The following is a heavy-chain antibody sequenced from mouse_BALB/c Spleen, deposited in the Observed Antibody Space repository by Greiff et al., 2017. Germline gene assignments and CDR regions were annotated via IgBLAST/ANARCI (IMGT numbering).Heavy chain of an antibody. V-gene: IGHV7-3*02. D-gene: IGHD2-3*01. CDR3: AREGYDGYCEGLAY. CDR1: GFTFTDYY. J-gene: IGHJ3*01. CDR2: IRNKANGYTT. Sequence: DVKLVESGGGLVQPGGSLRLSCATSGFTFTDYYMSWVRQPPGKALEWLGFIRNKANGYTTEYSASVKGRFTISRDNSQSILYLQLNTLRAEDSATDYGAREGYDGYCEGLAYWGQGTLVTVSA.